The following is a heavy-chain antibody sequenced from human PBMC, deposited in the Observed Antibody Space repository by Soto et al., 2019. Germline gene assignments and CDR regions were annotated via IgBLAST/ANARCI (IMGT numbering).Heavy chain of an antibody. CDR1: GITFSSYW. CDR2: VKTDGST. Sequence: GGSLRLSGAGSGITFSSYWMHCVRQAPGKGLVWVSRVKTDGSTYYADSVKGRFTIFRDNAKNTLYLQMNSLTVEDTAVYYCARGIRGHYAFDVWGQGTMVTVSS. CDR3: ARGIRGHYAFDV. V-gene: IGHV3-74*01. D-gene: IGHD5-12*01. J-gene: IGHJ3*01.